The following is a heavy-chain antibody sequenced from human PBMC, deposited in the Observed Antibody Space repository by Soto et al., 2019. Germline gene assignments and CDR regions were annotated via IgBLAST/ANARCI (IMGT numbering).Heavy chain of an antibody. V-gene: IGHV3-21*01. CDR3: AREVRGDSSSWPPKGYYYYYYCMDV. CDR1: GFTFSSYS. Sequence: WGSLRLSCAASGFTFSSYSMNWVRQAPGKGLEWVSSISSSISYIYYADSVKGRFTISRDNAKNSLYLQMNSLRAEDTAVYYCAREVRGDSSSWPPKGYYYYYYCMDVWGEVTTVDV. J-gene: IGHJ6*01. D-gene: IGHD6-13*01. CDR2: ISSSISYI.